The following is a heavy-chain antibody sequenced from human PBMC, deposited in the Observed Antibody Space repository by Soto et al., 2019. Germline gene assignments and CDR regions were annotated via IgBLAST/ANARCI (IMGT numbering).Heavy chain of an antibody. CDR3: ARFPAYYDFWSGRGYYFSVMDV. Sequence: ASVKVSCKASGYTFTSYDINWVRQATGQGLEWMGWMNPNSGNTGYAQKFQGRVTMTRNTSISTAYMELSSLRSEDTAVYYLARFPAYYDFWSGRGYYFSVMDVW. CDR2: MNPNSGNT. J-gene: IGHJ6*01. CDR1: GYTFTSYD. V-gene: IGHV1-8*01. D-gene: IGHD3-3*01.